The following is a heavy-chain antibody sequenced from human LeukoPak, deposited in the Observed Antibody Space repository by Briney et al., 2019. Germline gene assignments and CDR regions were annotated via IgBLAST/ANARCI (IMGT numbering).Heavy chain of an antibody. D-gene: IGHD3-3*01. CDR2: INPNSGGT. CDR3: ASQYDFWSGVTTTPSR. V-gene: IGHV1-2*02. CDR1: GYTFTGYY. J-gene: IGHJ4*02. Sequence: ASVKVSCKASGYTFTGYYMHWVRQAPGQGLEWMGWINPNSGGTNYAQKFQGRVTMTRDTSISTAYMELSRLRSDDTAVYYCASQYDFWSGVTTTPSRWGQGTLVTASS.